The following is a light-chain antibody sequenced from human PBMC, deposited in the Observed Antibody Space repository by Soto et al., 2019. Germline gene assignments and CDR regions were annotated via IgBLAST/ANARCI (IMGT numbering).Light chain of an antibody. CDR3: ASWDDSLTLI. J-gene: IGLJ2*01. V-gene: IGLV1-44*01. CDR1: SSNIGSYP. CDR2: TNY. Sequence: QSVLTQPPSASGTPGQRVTISCSGSSSNIGSYPVNWYQHLPGTAPKLLIYTNYERPSGVPERFSGSKSGTSASLAISGLQSEDEADYYCASWDDSLTLIFGGGTKLTVL.